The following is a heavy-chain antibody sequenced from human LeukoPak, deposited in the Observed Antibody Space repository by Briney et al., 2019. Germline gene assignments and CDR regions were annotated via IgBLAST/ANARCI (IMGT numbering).Heavy chain of an antibody. Sequence: GGSLRLSCAASGFTFSSFGMHWVRQAPGKGLEWVANIKQDGSEKYYVDSVRGRFTISRDNAKNSLYLQMNSLRAEDTAVYYCARGGWFGELFPANYWGQGTLVTVSS. CDR2: IKQDGSEK. CDR1: GFTFSSFG. CDR3: ARGGWFGELFPANY. V-gene: IGHV3-7*04. D-gene: IGHD3-10*01. J-gene: IGHJ4*02.